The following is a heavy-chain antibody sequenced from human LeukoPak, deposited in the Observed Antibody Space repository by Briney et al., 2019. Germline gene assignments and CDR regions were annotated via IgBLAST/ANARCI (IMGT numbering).Heavy chain of an antibody. CDR1: GGTFSSYA. CDR2: IIPIFGIA. CDR3: AIRVNWNDVRWEYYFDY. Sequence: SVKVSCKASGGTFSSYAISWVRQAPGQGLEWMGRIIPIFGIANYAQKFQGRVTITADKSTSTAYMELSSLRSEDTAVYYCAIRVNWNDVRWEYYFDYWGQGTLVTVSS. J-gene: IGHJ4*02. D-gene: IGHD1-20*01. V-gene: IGHV1-69*04.